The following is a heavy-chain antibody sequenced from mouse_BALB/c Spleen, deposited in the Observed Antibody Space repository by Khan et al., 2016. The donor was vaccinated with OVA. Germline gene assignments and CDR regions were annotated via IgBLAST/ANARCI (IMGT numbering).Heavy chain of an antibody. CDR2: INPSNGYT. D-gene: IGHD2-14*01. J-gene: IGHJ3*01. CDR1: GYTFTSYT. Sequence: QIQLVQSGAELARPGASVKMSCKASGYTFTSYTIHWIKLRPGQGLEWIGYINPSNGYTNYNQKFKDKATLIADKSSTTAYMQLSSLTADDSAVYNCVRDEAYYRNDGGFAYWGQGTLVTVSA. V-gene: IGHV1-4*01. CDR3: VRDEAYYRNDGGFAY.